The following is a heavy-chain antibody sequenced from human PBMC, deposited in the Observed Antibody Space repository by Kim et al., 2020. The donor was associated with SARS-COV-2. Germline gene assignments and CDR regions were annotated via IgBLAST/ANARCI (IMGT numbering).Heavy chain of an antibody. CDR2: ISSSSSYI. CDR3: ARARTPQYYYGPGGY. Sequence: GGSLRLSCAASGFTFRSYSMNWVRQAPGKVLEWVSSISSSSSYIYYADSVKGRFTIARDHATNSLYLQMNSLRAEDTAVYYCARARTPQYYYGPGGYWGQGTRVPVSS. D-gene: IGHD3-10*01. J-gene: IGHJ4*02. CDR1: GFTFRSYS. V-gene: IGHV3-21*01.